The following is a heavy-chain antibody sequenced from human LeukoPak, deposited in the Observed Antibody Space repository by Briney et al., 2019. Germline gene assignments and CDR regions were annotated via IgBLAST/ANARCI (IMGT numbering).Heavy chain of an antibody. D-gene: IGHD3-10*01. CDR1: GGSISSYY. J-gene: IGHJ4*02. V-gene: IGHV4-34*01. CDR2: INHSGST. CDR3: ARGPRRTYYYGSGSYQFDY. Sequence: SETLSLTCTVSGGSISSYYWSWIRQPPGKGLEWIGEINHSGSTNYNPSLKSRVTISVDTSKNQFSLKLSSVTAADTAVYYCARGPRRTYYYGSGSYQFDYWGQGTLVTVSS.